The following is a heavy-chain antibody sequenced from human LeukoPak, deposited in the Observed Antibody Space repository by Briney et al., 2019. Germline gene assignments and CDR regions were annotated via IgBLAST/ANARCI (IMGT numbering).Heavy chain of an antibody. V-gene: IGHV3-48*03. D-gene: IGHD2-21*02. J-gene: IGHJ4*02. CDR1: GFTFSSYE. CDR3: ARGMGVVVTAIPVAAFDY. Sequence: GGSLGLSCAASGFTFSSYEMNWVRQAPGKGLEWVSYISSSGSTIYYADSVKGRFTISRDNAKNSLYLQMNSLRAEDTAVYYCARGMGVVVTAIPVAAFDYWGQGTLVTVSS. CDR2: ISSSGSTI.